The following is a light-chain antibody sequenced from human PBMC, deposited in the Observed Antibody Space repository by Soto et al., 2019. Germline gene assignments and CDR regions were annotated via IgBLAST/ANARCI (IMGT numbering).Light chain of an antibody. CDR3: SSYASSSTPRV. CDR2: EVN. Sequence: QSALTQPASLSGSPGQSITISCTGTSSDIGAYDYVSWFQQHPGKAPKLMISEVNNRPSGVSNRFSGSKSGNTASLTISGLQAEDEADYYCSSYASSSTPRVFGGGTQLTVL. J-gene: IGLJ2*01. CDR1: SSDIGAYDY. V-gene: IGLV2-14*01.